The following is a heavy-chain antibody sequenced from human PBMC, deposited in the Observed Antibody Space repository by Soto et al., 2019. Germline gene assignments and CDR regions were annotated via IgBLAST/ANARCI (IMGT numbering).Heavy chain of an antibody. J-gene: IGHJ3*02. CDR3: ASEGYCSSGSCSFDGFDI. D-gene: IGHD2-15*01. CDR1: GDTFSTFA. Sequence: QVQLVQSGAEVKRPGSSVKVSCKASGDTFSTFAITWVRQAPGQGLEWLGGIIPMFGSTKYAQNFQGGVTITADESTSTAYMELSSLRSEDTAVYYCASEGYCSSGSCSFDGFDIWGQGTMVTVSS. CDR2: IIPMFGST. V-gene: IGHV1-69*01.